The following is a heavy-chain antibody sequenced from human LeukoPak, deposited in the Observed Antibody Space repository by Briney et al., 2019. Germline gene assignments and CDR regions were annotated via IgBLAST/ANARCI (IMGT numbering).Heavy chain of an antibody. Sequence: SETLSLTCAVYGGSFSGYYWSWVRQPPGKGLEWIGEINHSGSTNYNPSLKSRVTISVDTSKNQFSLKLSSVTAADTAVYYCARVPSGSHTRWGYHYYYGMDVWGQGTRSPSP. D-gene: IGHD1-26*01. CDR2: INHSGST. J-gene: IGHJ6*02. CDR3: ARVPSGSHTRWGYHYYYGMDV. CDR1: GGSFSGYY. V-gene: IGHV4-34*01.